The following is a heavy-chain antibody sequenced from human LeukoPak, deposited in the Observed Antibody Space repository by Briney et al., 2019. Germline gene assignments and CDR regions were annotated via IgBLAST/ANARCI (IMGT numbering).Heavy chain of an antibody. D-gene: IGHD5-18*01. CDR2: IRSKAYGGTT. J-gene: IGHJ6*02. CDR1: GFTCGDYA. Sequence: GGSLRLSCTASGFTCGDYAMSWFRQAPGKGLVWVGFIRSKAYGGTTEYAASVKGRFTISRDDSKSIAYLQMNSLKTEDTAVYYCTRDTPGDVDTAMSDYYYGMDVWGQGTTVTVSS. V-gene: IGHV3-49*03. CDR3: TRDTPGDVDTAMSDYYYGMDV.